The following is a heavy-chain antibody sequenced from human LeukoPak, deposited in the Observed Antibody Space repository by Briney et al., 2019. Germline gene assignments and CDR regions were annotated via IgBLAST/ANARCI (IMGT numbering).Heavy chain of an antibody. V-gene: IGHV3-43*01. D-gene: IGHD1-7*01. CDR2: ISWDGVTT. J-gene: IGHJ4*02. CDR1: GFTFDDYT. CDR3: ARDKTGTGIDY. Sequence: GGSLRLSCAASGFTFDDYTMHWVRQAPGKGLEWVSLISWDGVTTYYAHSVKGRFTISRDSSKNSLFLQMNSPRTEDTALYYCARDKTGTGIDYWGQGTLVTVSS.